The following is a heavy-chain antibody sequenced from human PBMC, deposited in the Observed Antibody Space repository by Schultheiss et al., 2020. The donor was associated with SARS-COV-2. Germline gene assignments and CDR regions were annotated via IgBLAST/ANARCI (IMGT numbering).Heavy chain of an antibody. D-gene: IGHD3-10*01. V-gene: IGHV2-5*02. Sequence: SSPPLFPTKEKITMTCTFSGFSLSTSGVGVSWVRQPPGKALEWLAVIYWDDDKRYSPSLKSRLTITKDTSKNQVVLTMTNMDPVDTATYYCARTSYGSGFYYYYGMDVWGQGTTVTVSS. CDR2: IYWDDDK. J-gene: IGHJ6*02. CDR3: ARTSYGSGFYYYYGMDV. CDR1: GFSLSTSGVG.